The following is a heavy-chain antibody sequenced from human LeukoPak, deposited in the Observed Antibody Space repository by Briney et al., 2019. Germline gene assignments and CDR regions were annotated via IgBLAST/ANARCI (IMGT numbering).Heavy chain of an antibody. CDR2: ISYDGSNK. Sequence: PGRSLRLSCAASGFTFSSYAMHWVRQAPGKGLEWVAVISYDGSNKYYADSVKGRFTISRDNSKNTLYLQMSSLRSEDTAVYYCARDDGVRQLPIHYYYMDVWGKGTTVTVSS. CDR3: ARDDGVRQLPIHYYYMDV. V-gene: IGHV3-30-3*01. CDR1: GFTFSSYA. J-gene: IGHJ6*03. D-gene: IGHD2-2*01.